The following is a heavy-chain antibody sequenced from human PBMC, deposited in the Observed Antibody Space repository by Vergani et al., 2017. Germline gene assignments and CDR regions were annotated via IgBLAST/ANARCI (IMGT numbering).Heavy chain of an antibody. CDR2: IYYSGST. Sequence: QVQLQESGPGLVKPSQTLSLTCTVSGGSISSGDFYWSWIRQPPGKGLEWIGYIYYSGSTYYNPSLKSRVTISVDTSKNQFSLKLSSVTAADTAVYYCARVRRDYGVLFDYWGQGTLVTVSS. V-gene: IGHV4-30-4*01. CDR3: ARVRRDYGVLFDY. CDR1: GGSISSGDFY. D-gene: IGHD4-17*01. J-gene: IGHJ4*02.